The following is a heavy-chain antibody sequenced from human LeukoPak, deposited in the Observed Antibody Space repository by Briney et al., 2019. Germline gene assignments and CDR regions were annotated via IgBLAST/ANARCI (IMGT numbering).Heavy chain of an antibody. CDR1: GGSFSGYY. CDR3: ARTIAYGDYGSPFDY. V-gene: IGHV4-34*01. Sequence: PSETLSLTCAVYGGSFSGYYWSWIRQPPGKGLEWIGEINHSGSTNYNPSLKSRVTISVDTSKNQFSLKLSSVTAADTAVYYCARTIAYGDYGSPFDYRGQGTLVTVSS. D-gene: IGHD4-17*01. CDR2: INHSGST. J-gene: IGHJ4*02.